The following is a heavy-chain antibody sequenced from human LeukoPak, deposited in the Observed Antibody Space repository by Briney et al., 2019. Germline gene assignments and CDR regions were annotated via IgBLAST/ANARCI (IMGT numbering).Heavy chain of an antibody. J-gene: IGHJ4*02. CDR3: AREQVDY. CDR2: ITSSNNYI. V-gene: IGHV3-21*01. Sequence: GGSLRLSCAGSGFTFSSYSMNWVRQAPGKGLEWVSSITSSNNYIYYADSMKGRFTISRDNAKNSLYLQMNSLRAEDTAVYYCAREQVDYWGQGTLVTVSS. CDR1: GFTFSSYS.